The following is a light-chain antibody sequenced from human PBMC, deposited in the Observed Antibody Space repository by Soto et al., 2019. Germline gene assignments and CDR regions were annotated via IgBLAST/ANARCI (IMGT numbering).Light chain of an antibody. J-gene: IGLJ3*02. Sequence: QAVVTQPPSASGTPGQRVTISCSGSSSDIGSNYVYWYQQLPGTAPKLLIYRNNQRPSGVPARFSGSKSGTSASLAISGRRSEDEADYYCAAWDDSLSGRVFGGGTQLTVL. CDR1: SSDIGSNY. V-gene: IGLV1-47*01. CDR2: RNN. CDR3: AAWDDSLSGRV.